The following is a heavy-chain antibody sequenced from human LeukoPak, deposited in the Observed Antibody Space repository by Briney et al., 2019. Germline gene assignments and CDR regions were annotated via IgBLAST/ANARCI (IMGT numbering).Heavy chain of an antibody. CDR1: GFTFSSYG. J-gene: IGHJ3*02. D-gene: IGHD3-3*02. CDR2: ISGSDGST. CDR3: AKIRPPAYDI. V-gene: IGHV3-23*01. Sequence: GGSLRLSCAATGFTFSSYGMPWVRQAPGKGLEWVSAISGSDGSTYYADSVKGRFTISRDNSKNTLYLQMNSLRAEDTAIYYCAKIRPPAYDIWGQGTMVTVSS.